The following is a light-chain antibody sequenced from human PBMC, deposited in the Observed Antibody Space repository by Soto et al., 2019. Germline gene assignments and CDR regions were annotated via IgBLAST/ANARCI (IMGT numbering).Light chain of an antibody. CDR2: GAS. CDR1: QSIINW. J-gene: IGKJ1*01. V-gene: IGKV1-5*01. CDR3: QQYDSFSGT. Sequence: DVQMTQSPSTLSASEGGRVTITCRASQSIINWLAWYQQKPGKAPKLLIYGASSLESGVPSRFSGSGSGTEFTLTITNLQPDDFATYYCQQYDSFSGTFGQGTKVDIK.